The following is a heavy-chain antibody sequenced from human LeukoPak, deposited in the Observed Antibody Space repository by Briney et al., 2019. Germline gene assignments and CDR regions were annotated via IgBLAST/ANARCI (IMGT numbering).Heavy chain of an antibody. CDR2: ISVRSNYI. Sequence: GGSLRLSCAASGFTFSNFDMTWVRQAPGKGLEWVSSISVRSNYIYYADSVRGRFRISRDDARDSLYLQMNSLRAEDTAVYYCVRLRRNSDTSGFYYYYDFWGQGTLATVSS. D-gene: IGHD3-22*01. V-gene: IGHV3-21*01. CDR3: VRLRRNSDTSGFYYYYDF. CDR1: GFTFSNFD. J-gene: IGHJ4*02.